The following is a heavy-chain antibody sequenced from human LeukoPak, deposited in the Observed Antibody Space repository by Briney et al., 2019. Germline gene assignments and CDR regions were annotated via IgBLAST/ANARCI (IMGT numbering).Heavy chain of an antibody. CDR1: GDSISAYY. CDR3: ARSRDGYSHVDY. V-gene: IGHV4-4*08. CDR2: ICYSDTTDYSGST. D-gene: IGHD5-24*01. Sequence: SETLSLTCTVSGDSISAYYWSWVRQPPGKGLEWIGYICYSDTTDYSGSTYYDPSLKSRVTMSVDTSKNQLSLKLSSVTAADTAVYYCARSRDGYSHVDYWGQGILVTVSS. J-gene: IGHJ4*02.